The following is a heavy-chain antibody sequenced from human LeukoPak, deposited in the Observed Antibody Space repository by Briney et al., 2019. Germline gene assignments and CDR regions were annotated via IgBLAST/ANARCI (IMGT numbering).Heavy chain of an antibody. CDR1: GYTFTSYG. V-gene: IGHV1-18*01. Sequence: ASVKVSCKASGYTFTSYGISWVRQAPGQGLEWMGWISAYNGNTNYAQKLQGRVTMTTDTSTSTAYMELRSLRSDDTAVYYCARALWFGERRGYFDYWGQGTLVTVSS. J-gene: IGHJ4*02. D-gene: IGHD3-10*01. CDR3: ARALWFGERRGYFDY. CDR2: ISAYNGNT.